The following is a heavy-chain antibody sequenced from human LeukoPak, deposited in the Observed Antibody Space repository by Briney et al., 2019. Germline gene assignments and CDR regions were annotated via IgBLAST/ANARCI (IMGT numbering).Heavy chain of an antibody. V-gene: IGHV3-66*01. Sequence: GGSLRLSCAASGFTVSSNYMSWVRQAPGKGLEWVSVIYSGGSTYYADSVKGRFTISRDNAKNSLYLQMNSLRAEDTAVYYCARTSPYSSSWYSYYYYMDVWGKGTTVTVSS. CDR1: GFTVSSNY. CDR3: ARTSPYSSSWYSYYYYMDV. CDR2: IYSGGST. J-gene: IGHJ6*03. D-gene: IGHD6-13*01.